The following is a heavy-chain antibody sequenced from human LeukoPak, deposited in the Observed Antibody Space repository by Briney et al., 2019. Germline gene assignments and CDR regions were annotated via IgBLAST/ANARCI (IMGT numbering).Heavy chain of an antibody. V-gene: IGHV5-51*01. CDR3: ARTGYSSGWYGGFDI. CDR1: GYSFTNYW. D-gene: IGHD6-19*01. CDR2: IYPGDSDA. J-gene: IGHJ3*02. Sequence: GESLKISCKGSGYSFTNYWIGWVRQMSGKGLEWMGIIYPGDSDARYSPSFQGQVTISADKSIITAYLQWSSLKASDTAMYYCARTGYSSGWYGGFDIWGQGTLVTVSS.